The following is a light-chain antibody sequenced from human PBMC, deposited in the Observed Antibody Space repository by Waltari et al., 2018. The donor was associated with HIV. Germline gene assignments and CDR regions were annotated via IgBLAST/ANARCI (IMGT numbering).Light chain of an antibody. CDR2: GVS. CDR3: QQYHSWPWT. J-gene: IGKJ1*01. Sequence: LIMTQSPGSLYVSPGERVTLSCRASQSVSNNLAWFQHQRGQPPRLLIFGVSSKAAGVPDIFRGSGSGTEFNLTISGLRSEDFATYYCQQYHSWPWTFGQGTKVEV. V-gene: IGKV3-15*01. CDR1: QSVSNN.